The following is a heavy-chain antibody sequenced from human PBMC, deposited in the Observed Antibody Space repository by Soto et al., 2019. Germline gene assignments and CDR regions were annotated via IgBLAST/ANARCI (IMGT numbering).Heavy chain of an antibody. Sequence: PSETLSLTCNVSGDSMRRYYWGWVRQPPGKGLEWVGRIHNSGYTNHNPSLKSRVTRSGDKSKNQFSLHLNPVTAADTAVYYCARGETGMILTYFDYWGQGILVNVSS. CDR3: ARGETGMILTYFDY. CDR2: IHNSGYT. V-gene: IGHV4-59*01. CDR1: GDSMRRYY. D-gene: IGHD3-16*01. J-gene: IGHJ4*02.